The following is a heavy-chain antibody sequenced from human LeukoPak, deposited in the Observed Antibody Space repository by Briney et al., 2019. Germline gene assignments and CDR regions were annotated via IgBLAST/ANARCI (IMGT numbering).Heavy chain of an antibody. J-gene: IGHJ3*02. CDR2: IFWDEDK. D-gene: IGHD2-2*02. CDR3: AHRTIYDAYDI. V-gene: IGHV2-5*02. Sequence: SGPTLMNPTRTLTLTFTFYGFSLSTSGVGVGWIRQPPGKALECLALIFWDEDKSYKPSLKSRLTITKDNKKNQVVLAMTNMDPVDTATYYCAHRTIYDAYDIWGQGTMVTVSS. CDR1: GFSLSTSGVG.